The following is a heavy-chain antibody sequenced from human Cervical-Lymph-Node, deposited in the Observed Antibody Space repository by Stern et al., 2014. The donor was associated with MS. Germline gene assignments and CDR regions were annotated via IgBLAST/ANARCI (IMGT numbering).Heavy chain of an antibody. J-gene: IGHJ4*02. D-gene: IGHD3-22*01. CDR1: GFTFSSYA. Sequence: EVQLVESGGGLVQPGGSLRLSCAASGFTFSSYAMSWVRQAPGKGLEWGSAISGSGGSTYYADSVKGRFTISRDNSKNTLYLQMNSLRAEDTAVYYCAKGRYYDSSGYYYGPDYWGQGTLVTVSS. CDR3: AKGRYYDSSGYYYGPDY. CDR2: ISGSGGST. V-gene: IGHV3-23*04.